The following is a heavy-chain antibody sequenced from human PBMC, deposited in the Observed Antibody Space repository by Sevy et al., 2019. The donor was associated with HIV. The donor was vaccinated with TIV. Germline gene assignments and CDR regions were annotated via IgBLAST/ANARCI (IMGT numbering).Heavy chain of an antibody. CDR2: ISGLSNYI. Sequence: GGSLRLSCVASGFTFSTYSMNWVRQAPGKGLEWVSSISGLSNYIYYSDSVGGRFTISRDNAKNSLYLQMNSLRAEDTALYYCARLGSSGWAGMDVWGQGTTVTVSS. CDR1: GFTFSTYS. CDR3: ARLGSSGWAGMDV. V-gene: IGHV3-21*01. J-gene: IGHJ6*02. D-gene: IGHD6-19*01.